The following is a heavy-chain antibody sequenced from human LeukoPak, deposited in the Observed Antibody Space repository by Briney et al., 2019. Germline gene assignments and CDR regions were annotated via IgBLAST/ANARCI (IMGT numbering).Heavy chain of an antibody. CDR2: INTDGTVT. D-gene: IGHD6-19*01. CDR1: GFTFSKYW. Sequence: PGGSLRLSCAPSGFTFSKYWMLWVRQAPGEGLESVSRINTDGTVTTYADSVKGRFNVSRDNADNTMFLQMNSVRDEDTAVYYCATKQWLAPPPDSWGQGTPVTVSS. J-gene: IGHJ4*02. CDR3: ATKQWLAPPPDS. V-gene: IGHV3-74*01.